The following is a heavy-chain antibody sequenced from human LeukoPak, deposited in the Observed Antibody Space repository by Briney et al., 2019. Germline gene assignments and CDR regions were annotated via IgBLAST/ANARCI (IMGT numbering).Heavy chain of an antibody. Sequence: SGTLSLTCTVSLDSTTSNFWSWVRQPPGKGLEWIGEIHTSGSPNYIPSLQSRVTISIDRSRNQIALELSSVTAADTAVYYCARDGLADITVFGVEVKYYFDYWGQGTLVTVSS. D-gene: IGHD3-3*01. CDR2: IHTSGSP. J-gene: IGHJ4*02. CDR1: LDSTTSNF. CDR3: ARDGLADITVFGVEVKYYFDY. V-gene: IGHV4-4*02.